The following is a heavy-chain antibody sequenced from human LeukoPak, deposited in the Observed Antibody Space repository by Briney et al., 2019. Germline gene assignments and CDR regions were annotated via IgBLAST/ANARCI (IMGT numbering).Heavy chain of an antibody. CDR2: INHGGST. CDR3: ARALPRYSSSWPKSYFDY. V-gene: IGHV4-34*01. Sequence: SETLSLTCAVYGGSFSGYYWSWIRQPPGKGLEWIGEINHGGSTNYNPSLKSRVTISVDTSKNQFSLKLSSVTAADTAVYYCARALPRYSSSWPKSYFDYWGQGTLVTVSS. D-gene: IGHD6-13*01. J-gene: IGHJ4*02. CDR1: GGSFSGYY.